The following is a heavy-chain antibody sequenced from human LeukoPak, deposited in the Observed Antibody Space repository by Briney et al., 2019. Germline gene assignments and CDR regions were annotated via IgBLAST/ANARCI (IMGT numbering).Heavy chain of an antibody. V-gene: IGHV3-66*01. Sequence: HTGGSLRLSCAASGFTVSSNYMTWVRQAPGKGLEWVSVIYSGGSTYYADSVKGRFTISRDNSKNTLYLQMNSLRAEDTAVYYCARIAGSGSYFDYWGQGTLVTVSS. CDR2: IYSGGST. D-gene: IGHD3-10*01. J-gene: IGHJ4*02. CDR3: ARIAGSGSYFDY. CDR1: GFTVSSNY.